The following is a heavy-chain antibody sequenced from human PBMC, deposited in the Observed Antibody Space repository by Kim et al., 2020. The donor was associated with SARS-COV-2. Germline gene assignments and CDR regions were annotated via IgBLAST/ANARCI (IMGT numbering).Heavy chain of an antibody. CDR2: ISAYNGNT. Sequence: ASVKVSCKASGFTFTTYGINWVRQAPGQGLEWMGWISAYNGNTNYAQKVQGRVTMTTDTSTSTAYMELRSLGSDDTAMYYCARDRSTMIVAAGDAFDIWGQGTMVTVSS. D-gene: IGHD3-22*01. CDR1: GFTFTTYG. V-gene: IGHV1-18*01. CDR3: ARDRSTMIVAAGDAFDI. J-gene: IGHJ3*02.